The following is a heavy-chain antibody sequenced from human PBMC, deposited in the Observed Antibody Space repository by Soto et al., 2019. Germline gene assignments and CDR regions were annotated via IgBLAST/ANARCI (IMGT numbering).Heavy chain of an antibody. D-gene: IGHD2-15*01. V-gene: IGHV4-34*01. J-gene: IGHJ4*02. CDR1: GGSFSGYY. Sequence: SETLSLTCAVYGGSFSGYYWSWIRQPPGKGLEWIGEINHSGSTNYNPSLKSRVTISVDTSKNQFSLKLSSVTAADTAVYYCARGHSLRYCSGGSCYLDYWGQGTLVTVS. CDR3: ARGHSLRYCSGGSCYLDY. CDR2: INHSGST.